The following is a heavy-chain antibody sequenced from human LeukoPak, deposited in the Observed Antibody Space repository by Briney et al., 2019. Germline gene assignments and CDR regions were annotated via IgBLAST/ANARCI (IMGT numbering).Heavy chain of an antibody. V-gene: IGHV3-23*01. CDR2: ISGSGGST. CDR1: GFTFSSYA. CDR3: ARGPILYYDKTGDAFDI. D-gene: IGHD3-22*01. J-gene: IGHJ3*02. Sequence: GGSLRLSCAASGFTFSSYAMSWVRQAPGKGLEWVSAISGSGGSTYYPGSVKGRFTISRENAKNSLYLQMNSLRAGDTAVYYCARGPILYYDKTGDAFDIWGQGTMVTVS.